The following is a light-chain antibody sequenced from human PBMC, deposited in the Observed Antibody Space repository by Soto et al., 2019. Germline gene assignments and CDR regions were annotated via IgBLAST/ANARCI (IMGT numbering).Light chain of an antibody. CDR3: QQYNNWPPYT. CDR1: QDISSN. CDR2: DAS. V-gene: IGKV3-15*01. Sequence: EIVMTQSPATLSVTLGERATLSCRASQDISSNLAWYQQKPGQAPRLLIYDASTRGTGIPARFSGSGSETEFTLTISSLQSEDFAVYYCQQYNNWPPYTFGQGTKLEIK. J-gene: IGKJ2*01.